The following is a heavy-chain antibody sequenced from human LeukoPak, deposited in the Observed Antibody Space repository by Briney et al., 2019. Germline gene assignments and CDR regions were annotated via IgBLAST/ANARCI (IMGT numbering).Heavy chain of an antibody. CDR1: GGSISSYY. Sequence: PSETLSLTCTVSGGSISSYYWSWIRQPPGKGLEWIGYIYYSGSTNYNPSLKSRVTISVDTSKNQFSLKLSSATAADTAVYYCARELLWFGVNWFDPWGQGTLVTVSS. CDR3: ARELLWFGVNWFDP. J-gene: IGHJ5*02. CDR2: IYYSGST. D-gene: IGHD3-10*01. V-gene: IGHV4-59*01.